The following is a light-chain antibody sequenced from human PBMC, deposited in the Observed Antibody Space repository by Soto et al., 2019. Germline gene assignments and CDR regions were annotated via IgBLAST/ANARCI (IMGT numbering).Light chain of an antibody. CDR3: QQLNSYPRT. V-gene: IGKV1-9*01. Sequence: DIQLTQSPSFLSASVGDRVTVTCRASQDISDLLAWYQQKPGKAPKLLISHAFTLQSGVPSRFSGSGSGKEFTLTISSLQPEVFAIYYCQQLNSYPRTSGQGTKGDIK. CDR1: QDISDL. CDR2: HAF. J-gene: IGKJ1*01.